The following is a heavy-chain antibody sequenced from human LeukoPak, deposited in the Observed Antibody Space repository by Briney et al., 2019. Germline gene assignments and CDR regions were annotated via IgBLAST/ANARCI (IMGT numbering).Heavy chain of an antibody. CDR3: ARDVMGDY. V-gene: IGHV3-73*01. Sequence: GGSLRLSCVASGLTVSGCSMQWVRQASGKGPEWIGRIRSKDYTYATAYAASVTGRFTISRDGSKNTAYLQMNSLRAEDTAVYYCARDVMGDYWGQGTPVTVSS. CDR1: GLTVSGCS. J-gene: IGHJ4*02. CDR2: IRSKDYTYAT. D-gene: IGHD3-16*01.